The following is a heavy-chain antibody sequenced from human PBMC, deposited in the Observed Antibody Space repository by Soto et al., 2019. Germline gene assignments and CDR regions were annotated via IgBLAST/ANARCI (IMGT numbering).Heavy chain of an antibody. V-gene: IGHV4-61*01. CDR1: GGSFKSGSYS. CDR2: VYHTGRT. Sequence: SETLSLTCTVSGGSFKSGSYSWSWIRQPPGKGLEWIGYVYHTGRTSYNPSLKSRVSISMDTSKNQFSLNLDSVTAADTAVYFCVRDFAYFDSWGQGTLVTVSS. CDR3: VRDFAYFDS. J-gene: IGHJ4*02. D-gene: IGHD3-3*01.